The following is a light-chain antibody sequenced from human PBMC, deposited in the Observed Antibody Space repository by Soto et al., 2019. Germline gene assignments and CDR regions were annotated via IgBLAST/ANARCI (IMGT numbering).Light chain of an antibody. Sequence: DIQMTQSPSTLSASVGDRVTITCRASQSISAWLAWYQQKPGKAPKLLIYKASTLESGVQSRFSGSGSGTEFTLTISSLQPDDFATYYCQQYNNNASWTFGQGTKVQIK. CDR3: QQYNNNASWT. V-gene: IGKV1-5*03. J-gene: IGKJ1*01. CDR2: KAS. CDR1: QSISAW.